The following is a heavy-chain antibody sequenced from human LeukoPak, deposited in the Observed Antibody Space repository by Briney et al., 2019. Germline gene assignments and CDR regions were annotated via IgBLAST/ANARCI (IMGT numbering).Heavy chain of an antibody. D-gene: IGHD1-26*01. CDR3: ARSYSGSYYGYYFDY. CDR2: IYYSGST. Sequence: SETLSLTCTVSGGSISSYYWSWIRQPPGKGLEWIGYIYYSGSTNYNPSLKSRVTISVDTSKNQFSLKLSSVTAADTAVYYCARSYSGSYYGYYFDYWGQGTRVTVSS. V-gene: IGHV4-59*01. CDR1: GGSISSYY. J-gene: IGHJ4*02.